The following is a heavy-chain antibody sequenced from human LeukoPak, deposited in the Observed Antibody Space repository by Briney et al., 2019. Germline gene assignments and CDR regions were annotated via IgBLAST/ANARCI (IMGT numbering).Heavy chain of an antibody. CDR2: ISSSSSTI. D-gene: IGHD3-10*01. V-gene: IGHV3-48*01. CDR3: AKAVRSMVTGGGYFDS. CDR1: GFTFSSYS. Sequence: PGGSLRLSCAASGFTFSSYSMNWVRQAPGKGLEWVSYISSSSSTIYYADSVKGRFTISRDNSKNTLYLQMNRLRGEDTAVYDCAKAVRSMVTGGGYFDSWGQGTLVTVSS. J-gene: IGHJ4*02.